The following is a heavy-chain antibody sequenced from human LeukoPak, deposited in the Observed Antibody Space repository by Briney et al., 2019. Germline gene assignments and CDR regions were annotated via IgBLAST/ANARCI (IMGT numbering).Heavy chain of an antibody. D-gene: IGHD1-14*01. V-gene: IGHV1-2*07. CDR1: GYTFTSYW. J-gene: IGHJ4*02. CDR2: VITNNGDT. CDR3: ARGGPNHGFDY. Sequence: ASVKVCCKASGYTFTSYWMHWVRQAPGQGLEWMGWVITNNGDTKYAHKYQGRVTMTRDTSINTVYMELSMVTSDDTAMYYCARGGPNHGFDYWGQGILVTVSS.